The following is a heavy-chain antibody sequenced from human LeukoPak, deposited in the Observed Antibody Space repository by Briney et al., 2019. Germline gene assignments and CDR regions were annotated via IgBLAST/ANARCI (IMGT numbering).Heavy chain of an antibody. V-gene: IGHV1-69*13. J-gene: IGHJ6*03. CDR1: GGTFSSYA. CDR2: IIPIFGTA. Sequence: SVKVSCKASGGTFSSYAISWVRQAPGQGLEWMGGIIPIFGTANYAQKFQGRVTITADESTSTAYMELSSLRSEDTAVYYCARVSAPVVPAAIPPYYYYYMDVWGKGTTVTVSS. CDR3: ARVSAPVVPAAIPPYYYYYMDV. D-gene: IGHD2-2*02.